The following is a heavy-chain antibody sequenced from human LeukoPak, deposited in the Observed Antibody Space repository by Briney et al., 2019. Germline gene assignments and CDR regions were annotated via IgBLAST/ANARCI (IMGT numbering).Heavy chain of an antibody. CDR1: GFTVSSNY. J-gene: IGHJ4*02. CDR2: IYSGGSI. D-gene: IGHD6-19*01. CDR3: ATSGRIAVAGGYFDY. Sequence: GGSLRLSCAASGFTVSSNYMSWVRQAPGKGLEWVSVIYSGGSIYYADSVKGRFTISRDNSKNTLYLQMNSLRAEDTAVYYCATSGRIAVAGGYFDYWGQGTLVTVSS. V-gene: IGHV3-66*01.